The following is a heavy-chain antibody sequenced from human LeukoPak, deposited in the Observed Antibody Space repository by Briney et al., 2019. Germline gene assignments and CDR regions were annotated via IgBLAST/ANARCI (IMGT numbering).Heavy chain of an antibody. J-gene: IGHJ6*04. V-gene: IGHV5-51*01. D-gene: IGHD1-26*01. CDR2: IYPGDSDT. Sequence: GESLKISCKGSGHRFTSYWIVWVRQMPGKGLEWMGIIYPGDSDTTYSPSFQGQVTISADKSISTAYLQWSSLKASDTAIYYCARHRVATADGMDVWGKGTTVTVSS. CDR3: ARHRVATADGMDV. CDR1: GHRFTSYW.